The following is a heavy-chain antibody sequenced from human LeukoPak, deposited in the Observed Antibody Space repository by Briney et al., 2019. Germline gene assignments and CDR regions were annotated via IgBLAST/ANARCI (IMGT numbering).Heavy chain of an antibody. Sequence: SETLSFTCTVSGGSISSYYWSWIRQPPGKGLEWIGYIYYSGSTNYNPSLKSRVTISVDTSKNQFSLKLSSVTAADTALYYCAREELAYDILTGYYTDYFDYWGQGTLVTVSS. D-gene: IGHD3-9*01. J-gene: IGHJ4*02. CDR1: GGSISSYY. CDR3: AREELAYDILTGYYTDYFDY. CDR2: IYYSGST. V-gene: IGHV4-59*01.